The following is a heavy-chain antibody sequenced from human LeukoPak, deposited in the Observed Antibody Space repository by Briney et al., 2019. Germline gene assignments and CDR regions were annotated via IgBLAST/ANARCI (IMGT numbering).Heavy chain of an antibody. V-gene: IGHV1-18*04. CDR3: ARDKAAAAAVFDY. CDR2: ISAYNGNT. CDR1: GYTFTGYY. D-gene: IGHD6-13*01. Sequence: SVKVSCKASGYTFTGYYMHWVRQAPGQGLEWMGWISAYNGNTNYAQKLQGRVTMTTDTSTSTAYMELRSLRSDDTAVYYCARDKAAAAAVFDYWGQGTLVTVSS. J-gene: IGHJ4*02.